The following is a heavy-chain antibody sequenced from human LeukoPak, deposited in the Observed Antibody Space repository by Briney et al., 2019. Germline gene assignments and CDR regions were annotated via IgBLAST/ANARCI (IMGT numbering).Heavy chain of an antibody. J-gene: IGHJ6*02. D-gene: IGHD3-10*02. V-gene: IGHV3-23*01. CDR3: AKVFRYYYYGMDV. CDR1: GFTFSDSA. CDR2: INGDDEKT. Sequence: GGSLRLSCAASGFTFSDSAISWVRQAPGKGLEWLSTINGDDEKTYYADSVKGRFTISRDNSKNTLYLLMNSLRAEDTAVYYCAKVFRYYYYGMDVWGQGTTVTVSS.